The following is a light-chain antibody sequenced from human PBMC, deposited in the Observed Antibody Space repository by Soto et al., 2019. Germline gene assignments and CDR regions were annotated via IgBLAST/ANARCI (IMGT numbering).Light chain of an antibody. CDR1: QAVNTR. J-gene: IGKJ1*01. V-gene: IGKV3-11*01. CDR2: LTS. Sequence: ELVLTQSPATLSLSPGDRATLSCRASQAVNTRLAWYQHKPGQAPRLLIYLTSNRAAGIPARFSGSGSETDFTLTISDVEPEDFAVYYCHQRQSWPRTFGQGTKVDIK. CDR3: HQRQSWPRT.